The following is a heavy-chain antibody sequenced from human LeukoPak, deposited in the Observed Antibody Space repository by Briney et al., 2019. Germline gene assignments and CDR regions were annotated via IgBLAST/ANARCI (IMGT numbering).Heavy chain of an antibody. J-gene: IGHJ4*02. CDR3: AREYSSSSSFDY. D-gene: IGHD6-6*01. Sequence: ASVKVSCKASGYTFTSYGISWVRQAPGQGLEWMGGIIPIFGTANYAQKFQGRVTITADESTSTAYMELSSLRSEDTAVYYCAREYSSSSSFDYWGQGTLVTVSS. CDR2: IIPIFGTA. CDR1: GYTFTSYG. V-gene: IGHV1-69*13.